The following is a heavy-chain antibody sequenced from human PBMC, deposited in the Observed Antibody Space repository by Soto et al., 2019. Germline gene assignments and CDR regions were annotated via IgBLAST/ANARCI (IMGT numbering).Heavy chain of an antibody. CDR2: IIPILGIA. V-gene: IGHV1-69*04. Sequence: ASVKVSCKASGGTFSSYTISWVRQAPGQGLEWMGRIIPILGIANYAQKFQGRVTITADKSTSTAYMELSSLRSEDTAVYYCARDLGYGGNFDYWGQGTLVTVSS. CDR1: GGTFSSYT. J-gene: IGHJ4*02. CDR3: ARDLGYGGNFDY. D-gene: IGHD2-15*01.